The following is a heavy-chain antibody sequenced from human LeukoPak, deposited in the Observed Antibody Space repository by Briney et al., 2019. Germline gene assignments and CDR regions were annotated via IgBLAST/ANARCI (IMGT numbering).Heavy chain of an antibody. D-gene: IGHD6-13*01. Sequence: GGSLRLSCAASGFTFSSYAMSWVRQAPGKGLEWVSAISGSGGSTYYADSVKGRFTISRDNSKNTLYLQMNSLRAEGTAVYYCAKHLNSSSWYPGGYWGQGTLVTVSS. CDR1: GFTFSSYA. J-gene: IGHJ4*02. V-gene: IGHV3-23*01. CDR3: AKHLNSSSWYPGGY. CDR2: ISGSGGST.